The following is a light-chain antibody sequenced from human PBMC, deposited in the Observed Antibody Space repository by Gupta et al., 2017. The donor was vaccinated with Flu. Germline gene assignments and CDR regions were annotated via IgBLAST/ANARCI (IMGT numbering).Light chain of an antibody. CDR1: QSVGSK. V-gene: IGKV3-15*01. J-gene: IGKJ1*01. Sequence: EIVMTQSPATLSVSPGERATLSCRASQSVGSKIAWYQQKPGQAPRLLIYGASTRATGIPARFSGSGYGTEFTLTISSLQSEDFAVYYCQQYYNWPPWTFGQGTKVEIK. CDR3: QQYYNWPPWT. CDR2: GAS.